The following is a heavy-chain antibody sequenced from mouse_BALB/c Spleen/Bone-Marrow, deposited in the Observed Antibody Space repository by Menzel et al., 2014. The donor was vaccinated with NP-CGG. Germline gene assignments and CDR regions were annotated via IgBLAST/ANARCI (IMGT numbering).Heavy chain of an antibody. Sequence: VKLVESGAELVRPGTSVKVSCKASGYAFXNYLIEWVKQRPGQGLEWIGVINPGSGGTNYNEKFKGKATLTADKSSSTAYMQLSSLTSDDSAVYFCARDGDYDEGYAMDYWGQGTSVTVSS. CDR1: GYAFXNYL. CDR3: ARDGDYDEGYAMDY. V-gene: IGHV1-54*03. CDR2: INPGSGGT. D-gene: IGHD2-4*01. J-gene: IGHJ4*01.